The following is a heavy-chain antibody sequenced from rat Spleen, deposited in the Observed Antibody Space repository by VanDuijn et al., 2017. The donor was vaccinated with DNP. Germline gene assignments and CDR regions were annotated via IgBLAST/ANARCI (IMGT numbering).Heavy chain of an antibody. V-gene: IGHV4-2*01. Sequence: EVKLVESGGGLVQPGRSLKLSCAASGFNFNDYWMGWVRQAPGKGLEWIGEINEDSNTINYTPSLKDKFTISRDNAQNTLFLQMSKVGSEDTAIYYCVREKFGVDYWGQGVMVTVSS. CDR2: INEDSNTI. CDR1: GFNFNDYW. J-gene: IGHJ2*01. CDR3: VREKFGVDY. D-gene: IGHD4-3*01.